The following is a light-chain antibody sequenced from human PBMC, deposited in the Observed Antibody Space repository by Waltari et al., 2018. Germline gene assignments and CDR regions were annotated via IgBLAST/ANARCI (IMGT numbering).Light chain of an antibody. CDR1: PPHIGRTS. CDR2: RTN. J-gene: IGLJ3*02. CDR3: ASWDFSLKVWV. V-gene: IGLV1-47*01. Sequence: QSVLTQPPSASGTPGQTATISCPGGPPHIGRTSVNRYQQFPGAAPTLLFYRTNQRHSGVPVRFSGSKSGTSGFLAISGLRSEDEANYYCASWDFSLKVWVFGGGTRLTVL.